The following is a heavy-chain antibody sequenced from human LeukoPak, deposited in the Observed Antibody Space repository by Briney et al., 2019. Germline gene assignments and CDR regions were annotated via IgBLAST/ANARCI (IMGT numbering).Heavy chain of an antibody. Sequence: GGSLRLSCAASGFTFSSYAMSWVRQAPGKGLERVSAISGSGGSTYYADSVKGRFTISRDNSKNTLYLQMNSLRAEDTAVYYCAKYPGAAVAGDFDYWGQGTLATVSS. D-gene: IGHD6-19*01. J-gene: IGHJ4*02. CDR3: AKYPGAAVAGDFDY. CDR1: GFTFSSYA. V-gene: IGHV3-23*01. CDR2: ISGSGGST.